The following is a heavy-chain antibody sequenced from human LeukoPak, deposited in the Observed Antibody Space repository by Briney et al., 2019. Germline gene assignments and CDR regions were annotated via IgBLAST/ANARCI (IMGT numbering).Heavy chain of an antibody. Sequence: PGGSLRLSCAASGFTFGSYWMSWVRQAPGKGLEWVANIKQDGSEKYYVDSVKGRFTISRDNAKNSLYLRMNSLRAEDTAVYYCASNSLGWEFSADDYYYMDVWGKGTTVTVSS. J-gene: IGHJ6*03. CDR2: IKQDGSEK. CDR1: GFTFGSYW. CDR3: ASNSLGWEFSADDYYYMDV. V-gene: IGHV3-7*01. D-gene: IGHD1-26*01.